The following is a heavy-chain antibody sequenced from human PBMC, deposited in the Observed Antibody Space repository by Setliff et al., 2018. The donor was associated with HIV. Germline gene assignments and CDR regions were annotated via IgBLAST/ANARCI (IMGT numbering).Heavy chain of an antibody. CDR1: GGSVSSYY. CDR3: ARDHDPLDYDRSGYYRTLDY. J-gene: IGHJ4*02. Sequence: SETLSLTCTISGGSVSSYYWSWIRQPPGKGLEWIGNLYYSGNTNYNSSLKSRVTIAVDTSKNQFSLELTSLTAADTVVYYCARDHDPLDYDRSGYYRTLDYWGQGTLVTVSS. CDR2: LYYSGNT. D-gene: IGHD3-22*01. V-gene: IGHV4-59*02.